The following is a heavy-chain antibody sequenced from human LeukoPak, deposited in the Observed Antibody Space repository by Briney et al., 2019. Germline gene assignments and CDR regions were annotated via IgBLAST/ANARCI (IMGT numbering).Heavy chain of an antibody. D-gene: IGHD3-16*01. J-gene: IGHJ5*02. CDR1: GDSVSSNSAA. V-gene: IGHV6-1*01. Sequence: SQTLSLTCAISGDSVSSNSAAWNWLTPSPSRGLEGLVRTYYRSNRYNDYAVSVKIRITIYPDTSKNHFSLQLDSVTAEDTAVYYCSRDGGHSRFDPWGPGTLVTVSS. CDR3: SRDGGHSRFDP. CDR2: TYYRSNRYN.